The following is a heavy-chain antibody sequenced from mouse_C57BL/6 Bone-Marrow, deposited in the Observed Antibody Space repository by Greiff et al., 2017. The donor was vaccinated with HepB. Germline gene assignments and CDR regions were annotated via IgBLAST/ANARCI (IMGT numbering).Heavy chain of an antibody. D-gene: IGHD2-4*01. CDR2: INPSNGGT. Sequence: QVQLQQPGTELVKPGASVKLSCKASGYTFTSYWMHWVKQRPGQGLEWIGNINPSNGGTNYNEKFKSKATLTVDKSSSTAYMQLSSLTSEDSAVYDCARYAVDYDFWFAYWGQGTLVTVSA. V-gene: IGHV1-53*01. J-gene: IGHJ3*01. CDR3: ARYAVDYDFWFAY. CDR1: GYTFTSYW.